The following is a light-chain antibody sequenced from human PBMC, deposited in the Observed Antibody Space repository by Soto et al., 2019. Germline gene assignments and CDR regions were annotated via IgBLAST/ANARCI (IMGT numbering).Light chain of an antibody. CDR1: QSISSY. V-gene: IGKV1-39*01. CDR2: AAS. CDR3: QQSYSTPVT. J-gene: IGKJ1*01. Sequence: DIPMTQSPSSVSASVGDRVTITCRASQSISSYLNWYQQKPGKAPKLLIYAASSLQSGVPSRFSGSGSGTDFTLTISSLQPEDFATYYCQQSYSTPVTFGQGTKVDIK.